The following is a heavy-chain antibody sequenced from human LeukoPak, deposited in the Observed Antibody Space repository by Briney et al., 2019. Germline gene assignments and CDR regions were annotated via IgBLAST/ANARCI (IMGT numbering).Heavy chain of an antibody. CDR2: ISSSTGYV. CDR3: ARGGYIADGTDV. CDR1: GFIFSNFN. Sequence: GGSLRLSCVASGFIFSNFNMNWVRQVPGEGLEWVSSISSSTGYVYYADSLKGRFTISRDNAKNSVYLQMNNLGAEDTAVYYCARGGYIADGTDVWGQGTTVTVSS. J-gene: IGHJ6*02. V-gene: IGHV3-21*01. D-gene: IGHD6-13*01.